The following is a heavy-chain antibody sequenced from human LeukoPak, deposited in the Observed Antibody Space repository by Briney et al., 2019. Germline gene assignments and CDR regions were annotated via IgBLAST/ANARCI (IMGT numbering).Heavy chain of an antibody. V-gene: IGHV4-39*02. Sequence: SETLSLTCTVSGGSISSSSYYWGWIRQPPGKGLEWIASLSDGGSPKYSPSFQSRVSILTDTSKNHLSLNLKSVTAADTAVYYCARDANYRDRSGYPSPFDFWGQGILVIVSS. CDR3: ARDANYRDRSGYPSPFDF. CDR1: GGSISSSSYY. CDR2: LSDGGSP. J-gene: IGHJ4*02. D-gene: IGHD6-19*01.